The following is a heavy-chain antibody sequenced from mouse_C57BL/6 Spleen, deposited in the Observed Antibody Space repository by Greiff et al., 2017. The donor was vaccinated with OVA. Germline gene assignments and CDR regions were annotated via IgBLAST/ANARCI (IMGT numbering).Heavy chain of an antibody. D-gene: IGHD2-5*01. J-gene: IGHJ4*01. Sequence: VQLKESGGGLVKPGGSLKLSCAASGFTFSSYAMSWVRQTPEKRLEWVATISDGGSYTYYPDNVKGRFTISRDNAKNNLYLQMSHLKSEDTAMYYCAREDYSNAMDYWGQGTSVTVSS. CDR2: ISDGGSYT. CDR1: GFTFSSYA. CDR3: AREDYSNAMDY. V-gene: IGHV5-4*01.